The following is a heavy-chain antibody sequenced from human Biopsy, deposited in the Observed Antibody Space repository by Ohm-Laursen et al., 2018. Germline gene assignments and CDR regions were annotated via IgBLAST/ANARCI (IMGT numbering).Heavy chain of an antibody. Sequence: SLRLSCAASGFTFTSYAMHWVRQAPGKGLEWAAVISYDGSGEYYADSLQGRFIISRDNPKNTVDLQMNSLRAEDTAVYFCARDGKRWDYSTYFSWHFDLWGRSTLVTVSS. V-gene: IGHV3-30*03. CDR2: ISYDGSGE. CDR1: GFTFTSYA. J-gene: IGHJ2*01. CDR3: ARDGKRWDYSTYFSWHFDL. D-gene: IGHD4-11*01.